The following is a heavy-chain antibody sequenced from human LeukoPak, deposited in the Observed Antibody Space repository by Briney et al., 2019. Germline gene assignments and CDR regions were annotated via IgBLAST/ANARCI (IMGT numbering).Heavy chain of an antibody. D-gene: IGHD5-18*01. CDR3: VTDQTAMLTGFDY. V-gene: IGHV1-46*01. J-gene: IGHJ4*02. CDR1: GYTFTNYY. CDR2: INPSGGNT. Sequence: ASVKVSCKASGYTFTNYYMHWVRQAPGQGLEWMGLINPSGGNTKYAQKFQGRVTMTRDTSTSTVYMDLSSLKSEDTALYYCVTDQTAMLTGFDYWGQGTLVTVSS.